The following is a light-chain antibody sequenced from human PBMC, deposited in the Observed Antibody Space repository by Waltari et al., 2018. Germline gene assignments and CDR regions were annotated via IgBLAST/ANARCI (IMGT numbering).Light chain of an antibody. J-gene: IGKJ1*01. CDR1: QSVSGN. Sequence: EIVMTQSPATLSVSPGEGVTLSCRASQSVSGNLAWYQQRPGQAPRLLIYGASTRATGIPARCSGSGSGTEFTLTISSLQAEDVAVYYCLQCYTTSWTFGQGTRVEIK. V-gene: IGKV3-15*01. CDR3: LQCYTTSWT. CDR2: GAS.